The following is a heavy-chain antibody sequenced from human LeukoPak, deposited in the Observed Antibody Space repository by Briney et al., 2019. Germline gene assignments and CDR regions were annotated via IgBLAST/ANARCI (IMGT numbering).Heavy chain of an antibody. D-gene: IGHD5-18*01. V-gene: IGHV4-34*01. CDR3: ARGRGYSYGYRHYYYMDV. J-gene: IGHJ6*03. CDR2: INHSGST. CDR1: GGSFSGYY. Sequence: SETLSLTCAVYGGSFSGYYWSWIRQPPGKGLEWIGEINHSGSTNYNPSLKSRVTISVDTSKNQFSLKLSSVTAADTAVYYCARGRGYSYGYRHYYYMDVWGKGTTVTVSS.